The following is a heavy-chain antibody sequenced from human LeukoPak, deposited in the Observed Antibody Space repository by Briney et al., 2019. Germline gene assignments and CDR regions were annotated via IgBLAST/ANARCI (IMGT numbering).Heavy chain of an antibody. CDR1: GGSISSGNYY. Sequence: SETLSLTCIVSGGSISSGNYYWGWIRQPPRKGLEGIGIIYDSRSTYYNPSLKSRVTISVDTSKNQFSLKLSPVTATDTAVYYCARRDVDGSGSYYYRAWFDPWGQGTLVTVSS. J-gene: IGHJ5*02. CDR2: IYDSRST. D-gene: IGHD3-10*01. V-gene: IGHV4-39*01. CDR3: ARRDVDGSGSYYYRAWFDP.